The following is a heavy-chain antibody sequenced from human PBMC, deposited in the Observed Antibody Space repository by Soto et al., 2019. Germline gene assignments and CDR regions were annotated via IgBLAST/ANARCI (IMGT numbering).Heavy chain of an antibody. Sequence: GGSLRLSCAASEFSFMSYGMHWVRQAPGKGLEWVAVIWHDGSNKYYADSVKGRFTISRDISKNTLYLQMNSLRAEDTAVYYCARDIAGTTSWVDYWGQGTLVTVSS. V-gene: IGHV3-33*01. D-gene: IGHD1-7*01. CDR1: EFSFMSYG. CDR3: ARDIAGTTSWVDY. CDR2: IWHDGSNK. J-gene: IGHJ4*02.